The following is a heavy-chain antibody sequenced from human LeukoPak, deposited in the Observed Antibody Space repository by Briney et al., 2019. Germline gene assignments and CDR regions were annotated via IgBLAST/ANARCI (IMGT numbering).Heavy chain of an antibody. CDR3: ARHTPGDAGVPKRTNYVWGSYRSGSLLDY. J-gene: IGHJ4*02. CDR2: IYHSGNT. CDR1: GDSINSSNW. D-gene: IGHD3-16*02. Sequence: PSDSLSLTCAVSGDSINSSNWWIWVRPPPGQGLEWIAEIYHSGNTNYNPSLKSRVTISLDKSKNQFSLKLTSMTAADTAVYYCARHTPGDAGVPKRTNYVWGSYRSGSLLDYWGQGTLVTVSS. V-gene: IGHV4-4*02.